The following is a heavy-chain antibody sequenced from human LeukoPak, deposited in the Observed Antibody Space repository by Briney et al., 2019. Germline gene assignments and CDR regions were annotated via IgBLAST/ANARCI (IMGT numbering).Heavy chain of an antibody. D-gene: IGHD3-22*01. J-gene: IGHJ4*02. V-gene: IGHV3-11*01. CDR3: ARDRLGDYDHSGYYDK. Sequence: GGSLRLSCAASGFTFSDYYMSWIRQAPGKGLESISYICDSGRTIYYADSVKGRFTISRDNAKNSVYLQMNNLGAEDTDVYYCARDRLGDYDHSGYYDKWGQGTLVTVSS. CDR1: GFTFSDYY. CDR2: ICDSGRTI.